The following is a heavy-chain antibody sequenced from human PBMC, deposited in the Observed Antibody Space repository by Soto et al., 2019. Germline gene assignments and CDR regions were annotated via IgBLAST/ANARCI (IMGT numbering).Heavy chain of an antibody. J-gene: IGHJ4*02. CDR2: INPNSGGT. V-gene: IGHV1-2*04. CDR1: GYTFTGYY. D-gene: IGHD3-3*01. Sequence: ASVKVSCEASGYTFTGYYMHWVRQAPGQGLEWMGWINPNSGGTNYAQKFQGWVTMTRDTSISTAYMELSRLRSDDTAVYYCAREGFLEWPIDYWGQGTLVTVSS. CDR3: AREGFLEWPIDY.